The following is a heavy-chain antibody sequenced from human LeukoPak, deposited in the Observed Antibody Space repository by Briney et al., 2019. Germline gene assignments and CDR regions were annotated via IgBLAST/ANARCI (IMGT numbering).Heavy chain of an antibody. CDR3: ARGRGWITIFGVGPPTIGFDP. CDR2: IYYSGST. J-gene: IGHJ5*02. CDR1: GGSISSYY. V-gene: IGHV4-59*12. D-gene: IGHD3-3*01. Sequence: SETLSLTCTVSGGSISSYYWSWIRQPPGKGLEWIGYIYYSGSTNYNPSLKSRVTISVDTSKNQFSLKLSSVTAADTAVYYCARGRGWITIFGVGPPTIGFDPWGQGTLVTVSS.